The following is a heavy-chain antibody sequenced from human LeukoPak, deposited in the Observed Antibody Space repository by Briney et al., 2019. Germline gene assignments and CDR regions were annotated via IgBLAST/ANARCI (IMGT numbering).Heavy chain of an antibody. CDR1: GGSISSGGHS. CDR3: ATSRSSGYQSLDY. J-gene: IGHJ4*02. D-gene: IGHD3-22*01. CDR2: IYHSGST. V-gene: IGHV4-30-2*01. Sequence: PSQTLSLTCAVSGGSISSGGHSWSWIRQPPGKGLEWIGYIYHSGSTYYNPSLKSRVTISVDRSKNQFSLKLSSVTAADTAVYYCATSRSSGYQSLDYWGQGTLVTVSS.